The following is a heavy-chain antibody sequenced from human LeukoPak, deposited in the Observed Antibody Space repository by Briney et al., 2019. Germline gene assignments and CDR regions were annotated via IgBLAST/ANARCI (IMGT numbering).Heavy chain of an antibody. J-gene: IGHJ4*02. CDR3: ASRNSLFI. CDR1: GGSFSGYY. D-gene: IGHD4-23*01. V-gene: IGHV3-7*01. CDR2: IKQDGSEK. Sequence: ETLSLTCAVYGGSFSGYYWSWVRQAPGKGLEWVANIKQDGSEKYYVDSVKGRFTISRDNAKNSLYLQMNSLRAEDAAVYYCASRNSLFIWGQGTLVTVSS.